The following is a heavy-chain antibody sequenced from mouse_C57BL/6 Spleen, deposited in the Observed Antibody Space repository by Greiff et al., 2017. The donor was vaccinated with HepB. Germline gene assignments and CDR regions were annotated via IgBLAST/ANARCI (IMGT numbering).Heavy chain of an antibody. CDR2: IRNKANNHAT. CDR1: GFTFSDAW. J-gene: IGHJ1*03. D-gene: IGHD1-1*01. V-gene: IGHV6-6*01. Sequence: EVKLVESGGGLVQPGGSMKLSCAASGFTFSDAWMDWVRQSPEKGLEWVAEIRNKANNHATYYAESVKGRFTISRDDSKSSVYLQMNSLRAEDTGIYYCTRPGSLYWYFDVWGTGTTVTVSS. CDR3: TRPGSLYWYFDV.